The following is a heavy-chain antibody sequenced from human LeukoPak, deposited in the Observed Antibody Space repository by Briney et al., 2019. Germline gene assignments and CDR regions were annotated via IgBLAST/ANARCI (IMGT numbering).Heavy chain of an antibody. CDR1: GFTFSSYS. CDR2: ISSSSSYI. J-gene: IGHJ6*02. CDR3: ARIRADYYYGMDV. V-gene: IGHV3-21*01. Sequence: GGSLRLSSAASGFTFSSYSMNWVRQAPGKGLEWGSSISSSSSYIYYADSVKGRFTISRDNAKNSLYLQMNSLRAEDTAVYYCARIRADYYYGMDVWGQGTTVTVSS.